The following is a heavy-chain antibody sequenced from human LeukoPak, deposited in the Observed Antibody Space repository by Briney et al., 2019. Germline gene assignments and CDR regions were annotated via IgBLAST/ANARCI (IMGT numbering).Heavy chain of an antibody. D-gene: IGHD6-13*01. V-gene: IGHV4-34*01. Sequence: SETLSLTCAVYGGSFRGYYRSWIRQPPGKGLEWIGEINHSGSTNYNPSLKSRVTISVDTSKNQFSLKLSSVTAADTAVYYCARTSGYSSSWYSEAWFDPWGQGTLVTVSS. CDR1: GGSFRGYY. CDR3: ARTSGYSSSWYSEAWFDP. J-gene: IGHJ5*02. CDR2: INHSGST.